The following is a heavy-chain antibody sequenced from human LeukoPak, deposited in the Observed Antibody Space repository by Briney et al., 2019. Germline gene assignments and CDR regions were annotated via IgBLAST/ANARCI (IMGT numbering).Heavy chain of an antibody. CDR2: INPSGGST. CDR3: ARDLYDILTGPDY. V-gene: IGHV1-46*01. Sequence: ASVKVACKASGYTFTSYYMHWVRQAPGQGLEWMGIINPSGGSTSYAQKFQGRLTMTRDMSTSTVYMELSSLRSEDTAVYYCARDLYDILTGPDYWGQGTLVTVSS. D-gene: IGHD3-9*01. J-gene: IGHJ4*02. CDR1: GYTFTSYY.